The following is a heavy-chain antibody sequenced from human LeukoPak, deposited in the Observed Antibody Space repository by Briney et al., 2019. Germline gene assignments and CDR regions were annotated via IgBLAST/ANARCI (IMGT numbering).Heavy chain of an antibody. Sequence: PGGSLRLSCAASGFTFSDYYMSWIHQAPGKGLEWVSYVSSSGSTIYYADSVKGRFTISRDNAKNSLYLQMNSLRAEDTAVYYCARDRVTVTTDYWGQGTLVTVSS. V-gene: IGHV3-11*01. D-gene: IGHD4-17*01. CDR3: ARDRVTVTTDY. CDR2: VSSSGSTI. J-gene: IGHJ4*02. CDR1: GFTFSDYY.